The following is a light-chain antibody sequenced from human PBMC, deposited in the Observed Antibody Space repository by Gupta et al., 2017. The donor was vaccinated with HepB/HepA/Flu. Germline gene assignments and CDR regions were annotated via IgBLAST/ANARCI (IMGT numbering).Light chain of an antibody. Sequence: IQSTQSPSPLPASGGDRVTITCLASQSISSYLNWYQQKPGKAPKLLIYAASSLQSGVPSRFSGSGSGTDFTLTISSLQPEDFATYYCQQNYSTPRTFGQGTKLEIK. J-gene: IGKJ2*02. V-gene: IGKV1-39*01. CDR1: QSISSY. CDR3: QQNYSTPRT. CDR2: AAS.